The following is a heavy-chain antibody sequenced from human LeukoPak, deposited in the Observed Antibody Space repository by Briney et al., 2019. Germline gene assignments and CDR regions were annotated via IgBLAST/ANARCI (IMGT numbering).Heavy chain of an antibody. V-gene: IGHV4-28*05. J-gene: IGHJ4*02. D-gene: IGHD3-10*01. CDR1: GYSISSSNW. CDR3: ARGSGSGSYHIDY. CDR2: IYYSGSI. Sequence: TSDTLSLTCTVSGYSISSSNWWGWIRQPPGKELEWIGYIYYSGSIYYNPSLKSRVTMSVDTSKNQFSLKLSSVTAADTAVYYCARGSGSGSYHIDYWGQGTLVTVSS.